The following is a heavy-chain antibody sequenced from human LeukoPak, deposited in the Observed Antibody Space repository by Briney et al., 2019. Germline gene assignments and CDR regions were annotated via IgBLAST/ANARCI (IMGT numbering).Heavy chain of an antibody. J-gene: IGHJ3*02. V-gene: IGHV3-11*04. CDR2: ISSSGSTI. CDR3: AKDSAVYDSSEFHAFDI. CDR1: GFTFSDYY. Sequence: PGGSLRLSCAASGFTFSDYYMSGIRQAPGKGLEWVSYISSSGSTIYYADSVKGRFTISRDNAKNSLYLQMNSLRAEDTAVYYCAKDSAVYDSSEFHAFDIWGQGTMVTVSS. D-gene: IGHD3-22*01.